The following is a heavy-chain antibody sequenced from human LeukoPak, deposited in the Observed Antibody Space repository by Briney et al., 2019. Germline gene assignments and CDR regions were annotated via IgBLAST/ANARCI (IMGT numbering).Heavy chain of an antibody. CDR3: ARDLWFGELSLPF. CDR2: INPNSGGT. CDR1: GGTFSSYA. J-gene: IGHJ4*02. Sequence: ASVKVSCKASGGTFSSYAISWVRQAPGQGLEWMGWINPNSGGTNYAQKFQGRVTMTRDTSISTAYMELSRLRSDDTAVYYCARDLWFGELSLPFWGQGTLVTVSS. V-gene: IGHV1-2*02. D-gene: IGHD3-10*01.